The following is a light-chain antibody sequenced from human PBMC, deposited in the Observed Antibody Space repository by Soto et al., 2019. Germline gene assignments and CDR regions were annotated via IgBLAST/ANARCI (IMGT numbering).Light chain of an antibody. CDR1: QSVSSY. CDR3: QQYNNWPRT. V-gene: IGKV3D-15*01. Sequence: EILLTQSPATLSLSPGERATLSCRASQSVSSYLAWYQQKPGQAPRLLIYDASSRATGIPDRFSGSGSGTEFTLTISSLQSEDFAVYYCQQYNNWPRTFGQGTKVDIK. CDR2: DAS. J-gene: IGKJ1*01.